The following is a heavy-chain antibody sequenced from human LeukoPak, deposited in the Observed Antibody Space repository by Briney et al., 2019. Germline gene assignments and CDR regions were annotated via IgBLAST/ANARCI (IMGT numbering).Heavy chain of an antibody. Sequence: SETLSLTCAVYGGSFSGYYWSWIRQPPGKGLEWIGEINHSGSTNYNPSLKSRVTISVDTSKDQFSLKLSSVTAADTAVYYYARDSPEDSSSWYGNWFDPWGQGTLVTVSS. J-gene: IGHJ5*02. CDR2: INHSGST. CDR3: ARDSPEDSSSWYGNWFDP. D-gene: IGHD6-13*01. CDR1: GGSFSGYY. V-gene: IGHV4-34*01.